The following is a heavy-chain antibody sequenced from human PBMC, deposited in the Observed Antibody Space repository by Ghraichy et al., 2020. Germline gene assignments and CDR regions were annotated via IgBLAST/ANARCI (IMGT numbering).Heavy chain of an antibody. CDR1: GFTFSSYA. V-gene: IGHV3-30-3*01. Sequence: LTCAASGFTFSSYAMHWVRQAPGKGLEWVAVITYDGSNNYYADSVKGRFTISRDNFKDTLYLQMNSLRSDDTAIYYCARPPGEYSYGFYFDSWGLGTLVAVSS. D-gene: IGHD5-18*01. CDR3: ARPPGEYSYGFYFDS. CDR2: ITYDGSNN. J-gene: IGHJ4*02.